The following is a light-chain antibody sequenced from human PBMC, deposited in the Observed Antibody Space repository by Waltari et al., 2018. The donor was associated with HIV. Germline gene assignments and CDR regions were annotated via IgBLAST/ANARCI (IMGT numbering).Light chain of an antibody. CDR1: QSVSSN. CDR2: GAS. Sequence: EIVMTQSPATLSVSPGERATLSCRASQSVSSNLAWYLQKPGQAPRLLVSGASTRATGIPARFSGSGSGTEFTLTISSLRSEDFAVYYCQQYYDWPSFGQGTRLEIK. CDR3: QQYYDWPS. J-gene: IGKJ5*01. V-gene: IGKV3-15*01.